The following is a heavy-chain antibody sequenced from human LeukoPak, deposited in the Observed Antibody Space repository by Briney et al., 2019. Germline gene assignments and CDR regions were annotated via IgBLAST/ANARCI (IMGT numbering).Heavy chain of an antibody. J-gene: IGHJ6*03. D-gene: IGHD1-26*01. CDR3: ARDLGWELLIDYYYMDV. Sequence: PSETLSLTCTVSGGSISSSSYYWGWIRQPPGKGLEWIGSIYYSGSTYYNPSLKSRVTISVDTSNNQFSLKLSSVTASDTAVYYCARDLGWELLIDYYYMDVWGKGTTVTVSS. V-gene: IGHV4-39*07. CDR2: IYYSGST. CDR1: GGSISSSSYY.